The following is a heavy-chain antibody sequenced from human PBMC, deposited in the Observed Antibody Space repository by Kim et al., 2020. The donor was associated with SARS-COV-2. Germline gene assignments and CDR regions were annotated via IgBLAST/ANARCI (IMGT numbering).Heavy chain of an antibody. CDR3: ARESLTHYYDSSGYYSPFDY. J-gene: IGHJ4*02. Sequence: ASVKVSCKASGYTFTGYYMHWVRQAPGQGLEWMGWINPNSGGTNYAQKFQGRVTMTRDTSISTAYMELSRLRSDDTAVYYCARESLTHYYDSSGYYSPFDYWGQGTLVTVSS. V-gene: IGHV1-2*02. CDR1: GYTFTGYY. CDR2: INPNSGGT. D-gene: IGHD3-22*01.